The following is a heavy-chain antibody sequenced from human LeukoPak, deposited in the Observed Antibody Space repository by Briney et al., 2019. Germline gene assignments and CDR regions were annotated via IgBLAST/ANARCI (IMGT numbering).Heavy chain of an antibody. J-gene: IGHJ4*02. D-gene: IGHD6-13*01. V-gene: IGHV4-4*07. CDR3: ARDMGI. Sequence: SEPLSLTCTVSGGSISSYLWSWIRQPAGKGLAWIGRIYTSGSTNYNPYHKSRVIMSVDTPKNQFSLKRSSGTAADSAVYYCARDMGIWGQGTLVTVSS. CDR1: GGSISSYL. CDR2: IYTSGST.